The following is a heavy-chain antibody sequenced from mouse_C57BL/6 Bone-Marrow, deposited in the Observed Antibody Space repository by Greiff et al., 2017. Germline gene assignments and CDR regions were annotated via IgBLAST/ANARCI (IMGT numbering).Heavy chain of an antibody. D-gene: IGHD1-1*01. J-gene: IGHJ2*01. Sequence: QVQLQQSGAELVRPGASVTLSCKASGYTFTDYEMHWVKQTPVHGLEWIGAIDPETGGTAYNQKFKGKAILTADKSSSPSYMEIRSLTSEDSAVYYCTRGFYYGSSYGYFDDWGQGTTRTVSS. V-gene: IGHV1-15*01. CDR3: TRGFYYGSSYGYFDD. CDR2: IDPETGGT. CDR1: GYTFTDYE.